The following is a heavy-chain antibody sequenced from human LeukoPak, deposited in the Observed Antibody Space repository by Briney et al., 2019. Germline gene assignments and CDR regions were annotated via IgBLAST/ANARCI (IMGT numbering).Heavy chain of an antibody. CDR2: MNPNSGNT. CDR3: ARALSWTTDSYYYMDV. J-gene: IGHJ6*03. Sequence: ASVKVSCKASGYTFTSYDINWVRQATGQGLEWMGWMNPNSGNTGFAQKFQGRVTMTKNTSITTAYMELSSLRSEDTVLYYCARALSWTTDSYYYMDVWGKGTTVTVSS. V-gene: IGHV1-8*01. D-gene: IGHD3/OR15-3a*01. CDR1: GYTFTSYD.